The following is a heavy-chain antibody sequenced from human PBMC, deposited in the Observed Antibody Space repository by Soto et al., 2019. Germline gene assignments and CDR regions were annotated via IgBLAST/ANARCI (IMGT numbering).Heavy chain of an antibody. J-gene: IGHJ5*02. CDR3: AKDSYYDFWSGFDNWFDP. Sequence: TGGSLRLSCAASGFTFSSYAMSWVRQAPGKGLEWVSAISGSGGSTYYADSVKGRFTISRDNSKNTLYLQMNSLRAEDTAVYYCAKDSYYDFWSGFDNWFDPWGQGTLVTVSS. V-gene: IGHV3-23*01. D-gene: IGHD3-3*01. CDR1: GFTFSSYA. CDR2: ISGSGGST.